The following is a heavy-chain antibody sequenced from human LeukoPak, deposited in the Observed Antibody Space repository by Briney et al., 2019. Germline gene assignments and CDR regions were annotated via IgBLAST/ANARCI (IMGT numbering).Heavy chain of an antibody. CDR3: ARGRRYYYGSGIVIQYGMDV. J-gene: IGHJ6*02. V-gene: IGHV1-8*01. CDR1: GYTLTSYD. CDR2: MNPNSGNT. D-gene: IGHD3-10*01. Sequence: ASVKVSCKASGYTLTSYDINWVRQATGQGLEWMGWMNPNSGNTGYAQKFQGRVTMTRNTSISTAYMELSSLRSEDTAVYYCARGRRYYYGSGIVIQYGMDVWGQGTTVTVSS.